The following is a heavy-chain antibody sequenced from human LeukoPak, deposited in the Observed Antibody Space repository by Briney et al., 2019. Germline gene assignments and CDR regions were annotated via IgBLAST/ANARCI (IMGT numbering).Heavy chain of an antibody. V-gene: IGHV5-51*01. CDR1: GYSFTSYW. J-gene: IGHJ4*02. CDR3: ARQNAGYCGGGSCYLSDY. D-gene: IGHD2-15*01. Sequence: GESLKISYKGSGYSFTSYWIGWVRQMPGKGLEWMGIIYPGDSDTRYSPSFQGQVTISADKSISTAYLQWSSLKASDTAMYYCARQNAGYCGGGSCYLSDYWGQGTLVTVSS. CDR2: IYPGDSDT.